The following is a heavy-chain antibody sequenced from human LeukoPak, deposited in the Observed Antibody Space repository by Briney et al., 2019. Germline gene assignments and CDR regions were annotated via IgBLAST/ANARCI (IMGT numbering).Heavy chain of an antibody. J-gene: IGHJ3*02. V-gene: IGHV3-23*01. Sequence: GGSLRLSCGASGFTFSSYAMSWVRQAPGKGLEWVSAISGSGGSTYYADSVKGRFTISRDNSKNTLYLQMNSLKTEDTAVYYCTTDGGDGYNFYAFDIWGQGTMVTVSS. CDR1: GFTFSSYA. CDR2: ISGSGGST. D-gene: IGHD5-24*01. CDR3: TTDGGDGYNFYAFDI.